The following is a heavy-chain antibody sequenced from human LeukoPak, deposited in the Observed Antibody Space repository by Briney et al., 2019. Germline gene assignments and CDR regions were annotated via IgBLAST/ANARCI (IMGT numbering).Heavy chain of an antibody. V-gene: IGHV1-18*01. Sequence: ASVKVSCKASGGTFSSYAISWVRQAPGQGLEWMGWISAYNGNTNYAQKLQGRVTMTTDTSTSTAYMELRSLRSDDTAVYYCARDDIVVVTAGAFDIWGQGTMVAVSS. J-gene: IGHJ3*02. D-gene: IGHD2-21*02. CDR2: ISAYNGNT. CDR3: ARDDIVVVTAGAFDI. CDR1: GGTFSSYA.